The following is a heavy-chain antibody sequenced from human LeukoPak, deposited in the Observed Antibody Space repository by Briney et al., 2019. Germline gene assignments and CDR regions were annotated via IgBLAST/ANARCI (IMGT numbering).Heavy chain of an antibody. J-gene: IGHJ4*02. V-gene: IGHV3-30*18. CDR3: AKPPDWYCSSRSCHFAAPFDY. D-gene: IGHD2-2*01. Sequence: PGGSLRLSCAASGFTFSNYGIHWVRQAPGRGLEWVAVISYDGNKKYYADSVKGRFTISRDNSKNTLYLQMNTLRAEDTAVYYCAKPPDWYCSSRSCHFAAPFDYWGQGTLVTVSS. CDR1: GFTFSNYG. CDR2: ISYDGNKK.